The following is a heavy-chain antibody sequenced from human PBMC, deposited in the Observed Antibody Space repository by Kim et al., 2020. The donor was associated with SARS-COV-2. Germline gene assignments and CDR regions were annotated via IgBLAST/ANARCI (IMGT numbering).Heavy chain of an antibody. Sequence: GGSLRLSCAASGFTFSNYAMHWVRQAPGEGLEYVSAISSNGGSTYYANSVTGRFTISRDNSKNTLYLQMGSLRAEDMAVYYCARGLQREVATAGTFDYWGQGTLVTVSS. V-gene: IGHV3-64*01. J-gene: IGHJ4*02. CDR2: ISSNGGST. CDR3: ARGLQREVATAGTFDY. CDR1: GFTFSNYA. D-gene: IGHD6-13*01.